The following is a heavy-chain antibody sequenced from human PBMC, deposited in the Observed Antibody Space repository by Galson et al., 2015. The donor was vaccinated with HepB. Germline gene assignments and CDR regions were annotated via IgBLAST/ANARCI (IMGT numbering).Heavy chain of an antibody. CDR2: INPNSGGT. D-gene: IGHD6-13*01. J-gene: IGHJ4*02. Sequence: SVKVSCKASGYTFTDQYIHWVRQAPGQGLEWMGWINPNSGGTNYAQRFQGRVTMTRDTSISTAYMELSRLRSDDTAVYYCASLSYSNNWYLGPSGVDYWGQGTLVTVSS. V-gene: IGHV1-2*02. CDR3: ASLSYSNNWYLGPSGVDY. CDR1: GYTFTDQY.